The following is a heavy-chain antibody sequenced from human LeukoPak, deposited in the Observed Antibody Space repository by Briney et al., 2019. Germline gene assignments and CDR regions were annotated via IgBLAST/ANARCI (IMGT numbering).Heavy chain of an antibody. CDR1: GGSISSGGYY. CDR2: IYYSGST. CDR3: AREVVVPAATYFDY. J-gene: IGHJ4*02. D-gene: IGHD2-2*01. V-gene: IGHV4-31*03. Sequence: PSQTPSLTCTVSGGSISSGGYYWSWIRQHPGKGLEWIGYIYYSGSTYYNPSLKSRVTISVDTSKNQFSLKLSSVTAADTAVYYCAREVVVPAATYFDYWGQGTLVTVSS.